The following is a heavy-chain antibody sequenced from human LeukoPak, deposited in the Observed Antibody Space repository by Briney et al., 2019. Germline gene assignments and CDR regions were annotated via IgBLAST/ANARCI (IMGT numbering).Heavy chain of an antibody. CDR2: ISGSGGST. CDR3: ARGPDHGAFAI. CDR1: GFTFSRYG. D-gene: IGHD1-14*01. Sequence: PGGSLRLSCAASGFTFSRYGIHWVRQARGKGLEWVSAISGSGGSTYYADSVKGRFTISRDNSKNTLYVQMNSLRAEDTAVYYCARGPDHGAFAIWGQGPMVTVSS. J-gene: IGHJ3*02. V-gene: IGHV3-23*01.